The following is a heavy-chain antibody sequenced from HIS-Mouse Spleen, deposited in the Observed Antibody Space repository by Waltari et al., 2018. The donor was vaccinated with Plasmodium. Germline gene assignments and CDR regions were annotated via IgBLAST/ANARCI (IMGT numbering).Heavy chain of an antibody. J-gene: IGHJ4*02. D-gene: IGHD5-18*01. CDR1: GLPFGSYA. CDR2: ISYDGSNK. V-gene: IGHV3-30*04. Sequence: QVQLVESGGGVVQPGRSLRRSCAASGLPFGSYAMHRVRQAPGKGLEWVAVISYDGSNKYYADSVKGRFTISRDNSKNTLYLQMNSLRAEDTAVYYCARDPFYVDTAMVLDCWGQGTLVTVSS. CDR3: ARDPFYVDTAMVLDC.